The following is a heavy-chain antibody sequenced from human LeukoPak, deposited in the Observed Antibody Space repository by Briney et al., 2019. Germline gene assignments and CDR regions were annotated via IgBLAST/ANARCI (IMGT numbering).Heavy chain of an antibody. CDR1: GFTFSSYW. D-gene: IGHD3-3*01. J-gene: IGHJ6*02. V-gene: IGHV3-74*01. CDR3: ARESPYYDFWSGYTQGVQHYGMDV. Sequence: GGSLRLSCAASGFTFSSYWMHWVRQPPGKGLVWVSRINSDGSSTDYADSVKSRFTVPRDNAKNTLYLQMNSLRAEDTAVYYCARESPYYDFWSGYTQGVQHYGMDVWGQGTTVTVSS. CDR2: INSDGSST.